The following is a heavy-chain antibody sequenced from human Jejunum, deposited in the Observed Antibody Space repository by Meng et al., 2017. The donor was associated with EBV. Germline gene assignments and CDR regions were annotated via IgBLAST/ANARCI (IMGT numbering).Heavy chain of an antibody. V-gene: IGHV4-61*08. CDR3: ARDQNGNYFAY. Sequence: ASGPRLVGPLGTLSCTWTVAGGSIRCCGYYWSWIRQPPGKGLEWIGYIYNSESTNYKSSLKSRVTISADTSKNQFSLMLSSVTAADTAVYYCARDQNGNYFAYWGQGTLVTVSS. CDR1: GGSIRCCGYY. J-gene: IGHJ4*02. CDR2: IYNSEST. D-gene: IGHD1-26*01.